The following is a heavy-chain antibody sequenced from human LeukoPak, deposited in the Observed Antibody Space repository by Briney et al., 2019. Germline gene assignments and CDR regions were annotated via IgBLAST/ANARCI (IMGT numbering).Heavy chain of an antibody. CDR3: ARHEDTAMVEDY. Sequence: ESLKISCKGSGYSFTSYWIGWVRQMPGKGLEWMGIIYPGDSHTRYSPSFQGQVTISADKSISTAYLQWSSLKASDSAMYYCARHEDTAMVEDYWGQGTLVTVSS. CDR1: GYSFTSYW. D-gene: IGHD5-18*01. V-gene: IGHV5-51*01. J-gene: IGHJ4*02. CDR2: IYPGDSHT.